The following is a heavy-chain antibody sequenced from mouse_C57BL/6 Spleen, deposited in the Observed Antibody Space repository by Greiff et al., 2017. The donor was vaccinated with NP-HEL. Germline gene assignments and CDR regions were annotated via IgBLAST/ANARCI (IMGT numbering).Heavy chain of an antibody. CDR1: GYTFTSYW. CDR2: IDTNSGGT. Sequence: QVQLQQPGAELVKPGDSVQLSCKASGYTFTSYWMHWVKQRPGRGLEWIGRIDTNSGGTKYNEKFKSKATLTVDKPSRTAYMQLSSLTSEDSAVYYWARGYYGPYFDYWGQGTTLTVSS. J-gene: IGHJ2*01. CDR3: ARGYYGPYFDY. V-gene: IGHV1-72*01. D-gene: IGHD1-1*01.